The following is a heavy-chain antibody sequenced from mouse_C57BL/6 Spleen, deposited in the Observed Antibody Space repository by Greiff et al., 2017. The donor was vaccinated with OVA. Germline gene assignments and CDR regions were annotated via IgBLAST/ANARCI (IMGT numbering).Heavy chain of an antibody. CDR2: IDPSDSFT. V-gene: IGHV1-50*01. CDR1: GYTFTSYW. Sequence: QVQLQQPGAELVKPGASVKLSCKASGYTFTSYWMQWVKQRPGQGLEWIGEIDPSDSFTNYNQKFKGKATLTVDTSSSTAYMQLSSLTSEDAAVDYCANYGRPPYYFDYWGQGTTLTVSS. J-gene: IGHJ2*01. D-gene: IGHD1-1*01. CDR3: ANYGRPPYYFDY.